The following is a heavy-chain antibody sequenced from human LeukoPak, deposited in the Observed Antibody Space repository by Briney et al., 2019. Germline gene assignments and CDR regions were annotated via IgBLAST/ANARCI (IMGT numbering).Heavy chain of an antibody. CDR2: MNPNSGNT. D-gene: IGHD3-22*01. CDR3: ARGTRTALITMIVENAFDI. CDR1: GYTFTIYD. Sequence: ASVTVSFKASGYTFTIYDINWVRQATGQGLEWMGWMNPNSGNTGYAQKFQGRVTMTRNTSISTAYMELSSLRSEDTAVYYCARGTRTALITMIVENAFDIWGQGTMVTVSS. V-gene: IGHV1-8*01. J-gene: IGHJ3*02.